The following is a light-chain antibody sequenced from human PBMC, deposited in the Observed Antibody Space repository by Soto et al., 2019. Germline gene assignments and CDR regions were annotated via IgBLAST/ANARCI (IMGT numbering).Light chain of an antibody. Sequence: EIVLTQSPATLSLSPGERATLSSRAGQRVSSNLAWYQQKPGQAPRLLIYDASNRATGIPARFSGSGSGTDFTLTISSLEPEDFAVYYCQQRSNWSLTFGGGTKVEIK. V-gene: IGKV3-11*01. J-gene: IGKJ4*01. CDR3: QQRSNWSLT. CDR1: QRVSSN. CDR2: DAS.